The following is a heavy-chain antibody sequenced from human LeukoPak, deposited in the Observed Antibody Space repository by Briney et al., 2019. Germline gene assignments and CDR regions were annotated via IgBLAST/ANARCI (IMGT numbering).Heavy chain of an antibody. CDR3: ARGYSGSYSGAFDI. J-gene: IGHJ3*02. D-gene: IGHD1-26*01. CDR2: IYSGGST. Sequence: GALRLSCAASGFTVSSNYMSWVRQAPGKGLEWVSVIYSGGSTYYADSVKGRFTISRDNSKNTLYLQMNSLRAEDTAVYYCARGYSGSYSGAFDIWGQGTMVTVSS. CDR1: GFTVSSNY. V-gene: IGHV3-53*01.